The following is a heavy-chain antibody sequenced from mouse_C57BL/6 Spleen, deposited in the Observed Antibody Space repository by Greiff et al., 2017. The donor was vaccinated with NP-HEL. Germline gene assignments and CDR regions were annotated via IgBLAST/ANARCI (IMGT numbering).Heavy chain of an antibody. CDR1: GYTFTSYW. D-gene: IGHD6-1*01. J-gene: IGHJ1*03. CDR2: IHPNSGST. Sequence: QVQLQQPGAELVKPGASVKLSCKASGYTFTSYWMHWVKQRPGQGLEWIGMIHPNSGSTNYNEKFKSKATLTVDKSSSTAYMQLSSLTSEDSAVYYCARSEGCHGYFDDWGTGTTVTVSS. V-gene: IGHV1-64*01. CDR3: ARSEGCHGYFDD.